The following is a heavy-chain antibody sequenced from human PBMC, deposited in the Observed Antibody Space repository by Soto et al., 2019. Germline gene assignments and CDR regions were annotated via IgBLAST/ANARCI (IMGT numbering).Heavy chain of an antibody. CDR2: ISSSSSYI. Sequence: EVQLVESGGGLVKPGGSLRLSCAASGFTFSSYSMNWVRQAPGKGLEWVSSISSSSSYIYYADSVKGRFTISRDNAKNSLYLQMNSLRAEDTAVYYCARIAWELLFDYFDYWGQGTLVTVSS. D-gene: IGHD1-26*01. CDR1: GFTFSSYS. V-gene: IGHV3-21*01. CDR3: ARIAWELLFDYFDY. J-gene: IGHJ4*02.